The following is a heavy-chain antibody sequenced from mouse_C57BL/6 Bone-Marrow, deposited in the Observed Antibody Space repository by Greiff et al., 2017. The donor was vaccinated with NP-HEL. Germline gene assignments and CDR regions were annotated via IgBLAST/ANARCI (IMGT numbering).Heavy chain of an antibody. V-gene: IGHV1-63*01. CDR3: ARKAYYSNYYYFDY. D-gene: IGHD2-5*01. Sequence: VQLRQSGAELVRPGTSVKMSCKASGYTFTNYWIGWAKQRPGHGLEWIGDIYPGGGYTNYNEKFKGKATLTADKSSSTAYMQFSSLTSEDSAIYYCARKAYYSNYYYFDYWGQGTTLTVSS. J-gene: IGHJ2*01. CDR1: GYTFTNYW. CDR2: IYPGGGYT.